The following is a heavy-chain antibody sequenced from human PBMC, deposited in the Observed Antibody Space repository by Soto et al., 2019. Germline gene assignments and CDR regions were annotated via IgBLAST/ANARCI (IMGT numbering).Heavy chain of an antibody. CDR2: ISGGDTT. D-gene: IGHD3-3*01. Sequence: LARAASGVSVYSYAVTWPRQNPGRGLEWVSSISGGDTTYYADSVKGRFTISRDRSRNTLYLQMSGLRAEDTALYYCARDLTIALFAHLEYWGQGALVTVSS. CDR1: GVSVYSYA. J-gene: IGHJ4*02. CDR3: ARDLTIALFAHLEY. V-gene: IGHV3-23*01.